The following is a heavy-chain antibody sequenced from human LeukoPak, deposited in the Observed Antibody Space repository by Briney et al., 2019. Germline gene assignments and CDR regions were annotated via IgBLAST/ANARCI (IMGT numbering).Heavy chain of an antibody. CDR1: GFTFSSCS. J-gene: IGHJ4*02. V-gene: IGHV3-48*01. CDR2: IRTSGSRI. Sequence: GGSLSLSCAASGFTFSSCSVKWVRQATGKGWEWISYIRTSGSRIFYADSVKGRFTISRDNAKNSLYLQMNSLGAEDTAVYYCAREEYSGSYFDYWGQGILVTVSS. D-gene: IGHD1-26*01. CDR3: AREEYSGSYFDY.